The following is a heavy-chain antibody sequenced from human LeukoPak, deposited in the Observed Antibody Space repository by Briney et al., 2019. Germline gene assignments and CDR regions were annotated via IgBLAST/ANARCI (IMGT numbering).Heavy chain of an antibody. V-gene: IGHV3-23*01. Sequence: GGSLRASCVASGFTFSSYAMSWVRQAPGKGLEWVSIISVSGGTYYADSVEGRFTISRDKSKNTLYLQMNSLRVEDTAVYYCAKKIDSSGYYPDAFFDYWGQGTLVTVSS. J-gene: IGHJ4*02. D-gene: IGHD3-22*01. CDR1: GFTFSSYA. CDR3: AKKIDSSGYYPDAFFDY. CDR2: ISVSGGT.